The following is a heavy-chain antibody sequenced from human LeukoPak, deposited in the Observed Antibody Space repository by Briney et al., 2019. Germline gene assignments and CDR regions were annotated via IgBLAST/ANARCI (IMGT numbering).Heavy chain of an antibody. J-gene: IGHJ2*01. V-gene: IGHV1-2*02. CDR3: ARSLVTGLGWYFDL. Sequence: ASVKVSCKASGYTFTDYYMHWVRQAPGQGLEWMGWINPNSGGTNYAQKFQGRVTMTRDTSISTAYMELSRLRSDDTAVYYCARSLVTGLGWYFDLGGSGTLVTVSS. D-gene: IGHD2-21*02. CDR2: INPNSGGT. CDR1: GYTFTDYY.